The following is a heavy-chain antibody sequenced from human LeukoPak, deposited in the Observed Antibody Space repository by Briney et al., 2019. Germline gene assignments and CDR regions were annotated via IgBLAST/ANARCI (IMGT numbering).Heavy chain of an antibody. D-gene: IGHD4-17*01. CDR3: ARVGATVKAFDI. CDR2: IYYSGST. CDR1: GGSISSGGYY. Sequence: PSQTLSLTCTVSGGSISSGGYYWSWIRQHPGTGLEWIGYIYYSGSTYYNPSLKSRVTISVDTSKNQFSLKLSSVTAADTAVYYCARVGATVKAFDIWGQGTMVTVSS. J-gene: IGHJ3*02. V-gene: IGHV4-31*03.